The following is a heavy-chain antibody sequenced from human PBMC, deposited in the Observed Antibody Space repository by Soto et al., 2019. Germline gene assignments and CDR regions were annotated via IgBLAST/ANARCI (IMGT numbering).Heavy chain of an antibody. J-gene: IGHJ4*02. CDR3: ARHRFTSGSDYFDY. D-gene: IGHD6-19*01. CDR1: AYTFSDYI. V-gene: IGHV1-2*02. Sequence: QVQLVQSGADVKKPGASVKVSCKASAYTFSDYILHWVRQAPGHGLEWMGSINPRNGDAVSAQKFQARIILTRDTSTATAYMELTSLTSPDTAVYYCARHRFTSGSDYFDYWGQGALVTVSS. CDR2: INPRNGDA.